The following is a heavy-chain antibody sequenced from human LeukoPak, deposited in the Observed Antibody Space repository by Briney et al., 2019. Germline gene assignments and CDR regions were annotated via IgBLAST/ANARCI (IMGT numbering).Heavy chain of an antibody. Sequence: PSETLSLTCTVSGASITSHSWTWIRQPPGKGLEWIGYIYYSGTTNYNPSLESRVTISRDTSKNQFSLKVTSVTAADTALYYCVRSSGWLDSWGQGTLVTASS. D-gene: IGHD6-19*01. CDR2: IYYSGTT. CDR3: VRSSGWLDS. J-gene: IGHJ5*01. V-gene: IGHV4-59*03. CDR1: GASITSHS.